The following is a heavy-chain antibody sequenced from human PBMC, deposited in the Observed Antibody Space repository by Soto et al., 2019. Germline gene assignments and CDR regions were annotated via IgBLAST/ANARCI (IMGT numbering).Heavy chain of an antibody. D-gene: IGHD2-2*01. CDR2: INHSGST. V-gene: IGHV4-34*01. CDR1: GGSFSGYY. Sequence: QVQLQQWGAGLLKPSETLSLTCAVYGGSFSGYYWSWIRQPPGKGLEWIGEINHSGSTNYNPSLNSRLTISVDTTRHQVALKLSSVTAADTAVYYCARGRAGNMPGRNWFDPWGQGTLVTVSS. J-gene: IGHJ5*02. CDR3: ARGRAGNMPGRNWFDP.